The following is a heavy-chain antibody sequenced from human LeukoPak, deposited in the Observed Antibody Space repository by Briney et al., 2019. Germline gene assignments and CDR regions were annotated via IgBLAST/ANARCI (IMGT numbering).Heavy chain of an antibody. CDR3: ARQDSGTYLNPLDI. Sequence: PSETLSLTCTVSGDSISSYFLTWIRQPPGKGLEWIGYIYYTGSTNYNPSLKSRVTISVDTSKNQLSLKLRSVTAADTAVYYCARQDSGTYLNPLDIWGQGTVVTVSS. CDR2: IYYTGST. CDR1: GDSISSYF. D-gene: IGHD1-26*01. J-gene: IGHJ3*02. V-gene: IGHV4-59*08.